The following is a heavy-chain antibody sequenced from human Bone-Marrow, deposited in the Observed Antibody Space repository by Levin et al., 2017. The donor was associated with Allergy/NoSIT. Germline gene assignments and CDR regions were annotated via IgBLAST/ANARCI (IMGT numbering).Heavy chain of an antibody. CDR2: ISLDGNTQ. CDR1: GFTFRNYA. J-gene: IGHJ4*02. Sequence: GESLKISCAVSGFTFRNYAMHWVRQAPGRGLEWVAFISLDGNTQYYADSVKGRFTVSRDNSNNTLHLQMNGLRVEDTAIYYCAKDTYTCSGGSCYFFDYWGQGALVTVSS. V-gene: IGHV3-30*18. D-gene: IGHD2-15*01. CDR3: AKDTYTCSGGSCYFFDY.